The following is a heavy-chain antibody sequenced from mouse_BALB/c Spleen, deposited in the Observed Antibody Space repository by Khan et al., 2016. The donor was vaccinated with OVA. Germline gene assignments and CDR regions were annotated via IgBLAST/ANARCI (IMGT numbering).Heavy chain of an antibody. CDR1: GFTFSTYA. J-gene: IGHJ3*01. Sequence: QLEESGGDLVKPGGSLKLSCSASGFTFSTYAMSWVRQTPEKRLEWVATISSGGDYIYFPDSVKGRFTISRDNAKNTRYLQMSSLRSEDTAMYYCARHNYGPFAYWGQGTLVTVSA. V-gene: IGHV5-9-3*01. D-gene: IGHD1-1*01. CDR2: ISSGGDYI. CDR3: ARHNYGPFAY.